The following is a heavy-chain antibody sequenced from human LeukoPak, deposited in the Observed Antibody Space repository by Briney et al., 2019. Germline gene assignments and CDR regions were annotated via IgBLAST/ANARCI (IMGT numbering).Heavy chain of an antibody. J-gene: IGHJ1*01. CDR3: ARDAHTFSTTWFNEYLPH. CDR1: GFTFADFA. Sequence: AGGSLRLSCAASGFTFADFAIHWVRQAPGKGLEWLAVISYHGSRKSYSDSVKGRFTISRDNSKKTVSLQMNSPRLEDTAVYFCARDAHTFSTTWFNEYLPHWGQGALVTVSS. CDR2: ISYHGSRK. V-gene: IGHV3-30*03. D-gene: IGHD3-10*01.